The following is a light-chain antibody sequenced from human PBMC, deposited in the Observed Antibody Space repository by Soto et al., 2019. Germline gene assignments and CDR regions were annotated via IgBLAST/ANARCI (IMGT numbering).Light chain of an antibody. Sequence: DIVMTQSPDSLAVSLGERVTINCKSSQSVLYSSNNRNCLAWFQQKPGQPPKLLIYWASTRESGVPDRFSGSGSGTDFTLTISGLQAEDVAVYYCQQYYSSWTFGQGTKVDI. CDR2: WAS. CDR3: QQYYSSWT. CDR1: QSVLYSSNNRNC. V-gene: IGKV4-1*01. J-gene: IGKJ1*01.